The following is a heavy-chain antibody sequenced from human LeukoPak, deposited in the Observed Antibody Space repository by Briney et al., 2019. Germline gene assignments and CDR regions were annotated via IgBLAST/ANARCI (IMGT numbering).Heavy chain of an antibody. D-gene: IGHD6-19*01. CDR2: IYTSGST. CDR3: ARRPRGRDSGGYNWFDP. J-gene: IGHJ5*02. V-gene: IGHV4-4*09. Sequence: SETLSLTCTVSGGSISSYYWSWIRQPPGKGLEWIGYIYTSGSTNYNPSLKSRVTISVDTSKNQFSLKLSSVTAADTAVYYCARRPRGRDSGGYNWFDPWGQGTLVTVSS. CDR1: GGSISSYY.